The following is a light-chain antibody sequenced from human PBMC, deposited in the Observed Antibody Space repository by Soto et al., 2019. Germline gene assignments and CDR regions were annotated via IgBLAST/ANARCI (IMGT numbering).Light chain of an antibody. V-gene: IGKV3-15*01. CDR2: GAS. CDR1: QSVSSN. Sequence: EIVMTQSPATLSVSPGERATLSCRASQSVSSNLAWYQQKRGQAPRLLIYGASTRATSIPARFSGSGSGTEFTLTISSLQSEDFAVYYCHQYDNWPFTFGPGTKVDIK. J-gene: IGKJ3*01. CDR3: HQYDNWPFT.